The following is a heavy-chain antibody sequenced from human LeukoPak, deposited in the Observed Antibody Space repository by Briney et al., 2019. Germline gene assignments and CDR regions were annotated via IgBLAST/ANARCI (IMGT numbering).Heavy chain of an antibody. J-gene: IGHJ4*02. CDR1: GFTFSSYW. CDR3: ARAAYYRFDY. D-gene: IGHD1-26*01. CDR2: INSDGSTI. Sequence: GGSLRLSCAASGFTFSSYWVHWVRQAPGKGLEWVARINSDGSTINHADSVRGRFTVSRDNAENTLYLQMSSMRAEDTAIYFCARAAYYRFDYWGQGALVTVSS. V-gene: IGHV3-74*01.